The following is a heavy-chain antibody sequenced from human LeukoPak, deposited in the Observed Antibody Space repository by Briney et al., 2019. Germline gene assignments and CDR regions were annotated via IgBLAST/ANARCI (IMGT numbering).Heavy chain of an antibody. V-gene: IGHV3-23*01. CDR3: AKDCTSTNCYVDY. D-gene: IGHD2-2*01. CDR2: ISGSGGST. J-gene: IGHJ4*02. Sequence: PGGSLRLSCAASGFTFGSYAMSWVRQALGKGLEWVSAISGSGGSTYYADSVKGRFTISRDNSKNTLYLQMNSLRAEDTALYYCAKDCTSTNCYVDYWGQGTLVTVSS. CDR1: GFTFGSYA.